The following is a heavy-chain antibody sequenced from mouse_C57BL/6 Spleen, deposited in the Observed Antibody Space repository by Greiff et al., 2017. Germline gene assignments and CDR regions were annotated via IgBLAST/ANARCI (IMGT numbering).Heavy chain of an antibody. Sequence: VQLQQPGAELVKPGASVKVSCKASGYTFTSYWMHWVKQRPGQGLEWIGRIHPSDSDTNYNQKFKGKATLTVDKSSSTAYMQLSSLTSEDSAVYYCAIGEYYYGSSFYAMDYWGQGTSVTVSS. V-gene: IGHV1-74*01. CDR2: IHPSDSDT. J-gene: IGHJ4*01. D-gene: IGHD1-1*01. CDR3: AIGEYYYGSSFYAMDY. CDR1: GYTFTSYW.